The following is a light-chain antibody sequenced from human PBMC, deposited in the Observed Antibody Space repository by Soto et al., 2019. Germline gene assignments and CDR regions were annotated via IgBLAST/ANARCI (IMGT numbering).Light chain of an antibody. Sequence: EIVLTQSPGTLSLSPGERATLSCRASQSVSSSYLAWYQQKPGQAPRLLIYGASSRATGIPDRFSGSGSGTDFTLPISRLEPEDFVVYYCQQYGSSPPITFGQGTRLEIK. V-gene: IGKV3-20*01. J-gene: IGKJ5*01. CDR2: GAS. CDR1: QSVSSSY. CDR3: QQYGSSPPIT.